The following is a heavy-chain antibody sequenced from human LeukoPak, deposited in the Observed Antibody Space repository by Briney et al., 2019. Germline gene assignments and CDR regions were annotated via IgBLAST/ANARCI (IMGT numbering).Heavy chain of an antibody. CDR3: ARHLLRTSTSFDY. CDR1: GGSVNGYY. V-gene: IGHV4-34*01. Sequence: SETLSLTCAVYGGSVNGYYWSWIRQPPGKALEWIGEIKHDRSTKYNSSLKSRVTISIDTSKNQFSLKLSSVTAADTAVYYCARHLLRTSTSFDYWDQGNLVTVSS. J-gene: IGHJ4*02. CDR2: IKHDRST. D-gene: IGHD1-14*01.